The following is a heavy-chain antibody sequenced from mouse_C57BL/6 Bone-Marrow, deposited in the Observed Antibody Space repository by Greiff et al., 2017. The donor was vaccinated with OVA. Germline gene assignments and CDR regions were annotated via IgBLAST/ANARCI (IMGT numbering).Heavy chain of an antibody. V-gene: IGHV5-4*03. J-gene: IGHJ1*03. CDR1: GFTFSSYA. Sequence: EVKVVESGGGLVKPGGSLKLSCAASGFTFSSYAMSWVRQTPEKRLEWVATISDGGSYTYYPDNVKGRFTISRDKAKNNLYLQMSHLKSEDSAMYYCARGPWDWYFDVWGTGTTVTVSS. CDR2: ISDGGSYT. CDR3: ARGPWDWYFDV.